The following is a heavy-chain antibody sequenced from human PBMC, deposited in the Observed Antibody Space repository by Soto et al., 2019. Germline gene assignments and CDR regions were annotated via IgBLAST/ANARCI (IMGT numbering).Heavy chain of an antibody. D-gene: IGHD6-6*01. J-gene: IGHJ6*02. Sequence: EVQLVESGGGSVQPGGSLRLSCAASGFTFSSYWMHWVRQAPGKGLMWVSRVNSDGSSTSYADSVKGRFTISRDNAKNTVYLQMNSLRAEDTAVYYCASQKGGSSSGNYAMDVWGQGTPVTVSS. CDR1: GFTFSSYW. V-gene: IGHV3-74*01. CDR3: ASQKGGSSSGNYAMDV. CDR2: VNSDGSST.